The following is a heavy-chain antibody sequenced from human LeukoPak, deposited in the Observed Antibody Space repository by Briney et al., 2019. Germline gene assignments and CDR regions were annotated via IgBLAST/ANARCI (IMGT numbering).Heavy chain of an antibody. D-gene: IGHD6-13*01. Sequence: GGSLRLSCAASGFTFSNYGMSWVRQAPGKGLEWVSAMSGSGGNKYYADSVRGRFTISRDNSKNTLYLQMKSLRTEDTALYYCAKVQQLATIYYFDYWGQGALVTVSS. CDR1: GFTFSNYG. CDR2: MSGSGGNK. J-gene: IGHJ4*02. V-gene: IGHV3-23*01. CDR3: AKVQQLATIYYFDY.